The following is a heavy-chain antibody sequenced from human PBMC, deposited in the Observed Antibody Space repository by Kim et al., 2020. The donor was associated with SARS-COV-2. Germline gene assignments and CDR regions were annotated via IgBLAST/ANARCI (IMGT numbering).Heavy chain of an antibody. V-gene: IGHV5-51*01. CDR3: ARCLCSGGSCYSYYYYGMDV. J-gene: IGHJ6*02. D-gene: IGHD2-15*01. Sequence: GESLKISCKGSGYSFTSYWIGWVRQMPGKGLEWMGIIYPGDSDTRYSPSFQGQVTISADKSISTAYLQWSSLKASDTAMYYCARCLCSGGSCYSYYYYGMDVWGQGTTVTVSS. CDR2: IYPGDSDT. CDR1: GYSFTSYW.